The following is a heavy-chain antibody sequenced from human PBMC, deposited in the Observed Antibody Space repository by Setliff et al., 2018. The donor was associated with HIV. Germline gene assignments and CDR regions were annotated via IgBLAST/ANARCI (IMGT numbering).Heavy chain of an antibody. CDR2: IYAGNGNT. V-gene: IGHV1-3*01. Sequence: ASVKVSCQASGYTFNNYAIHWVRQAPGQRLEWMGWIYAGNGNTRSSQKFQGRVTFTRDTSASTAYMELSSLTSEDTAVYYCARPSVRMARNWYDFGYWGQGTLVTVSS. CDR3: ARPSVRMARNWYDFGY. CDR1: GYTFNNYA. J-gene: IGHJ4*02. D-gene: IGHD1-1*01.